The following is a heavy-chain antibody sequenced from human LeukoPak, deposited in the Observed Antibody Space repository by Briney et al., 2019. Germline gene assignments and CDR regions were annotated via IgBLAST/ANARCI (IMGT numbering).Heavy chain of an antibody. J-gene: IGHJ5*01. CDR1: GYTFIDYY. V-gene: IGHV1-69*05. CDR3: ARGDGYGYNWFDS. D-gene: IGHD5-24*01. CDR2: IIPIFGTA. Sequence: VASVKVSCKASGYTFIDYYIHWVRQAPGQGLEWMGRIIPIFGTANYAQKFQGRVTITTDESTSTDYMELSSLRSEDTAVYYCARGDGYGYNWFDSWGQETLVTV.